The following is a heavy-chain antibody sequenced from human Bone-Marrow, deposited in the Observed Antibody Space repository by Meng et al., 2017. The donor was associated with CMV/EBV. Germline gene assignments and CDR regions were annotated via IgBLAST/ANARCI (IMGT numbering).Heavy chain of an antibody. V-gene: IGHV3-30*04. CDR1: GFTLRRYG. Sequence: GESLKISCVGSGFTLRRYGMHWVGQAPGKGLEWVAVISYDGSNRNYADSVKGRFTISRDNSKNMLYLQMNSLRAEDPAVYYCARDICETGSGYYGCDSFDIWGQGTLVTVSS. J-gene: IGHJ3*02. CDR2: ISYDGSNR. D-gene: IGHD3-22*01. CDR3: ARDICETGSGYYGCDSFDI.